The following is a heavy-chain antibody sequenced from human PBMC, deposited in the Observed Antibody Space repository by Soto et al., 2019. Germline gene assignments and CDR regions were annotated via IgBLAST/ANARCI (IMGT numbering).Heavy chain of an antibody. CDR2: IYYSGST. CDR1: GGSISSGGYY. Sequence: QVQLQESGPGLVKPSQTLSLTCTVSGGSISSGGYYWSWIRQHPGKGLEWIGYIYYSGSTYYNPSLKSRVTLSVDTSKNQFSLKLSSVDAADTAVYYCARVMPPGSAAAGTIDYWGQGTLVTVSS. CDR3: ARVMPPGSAAAGTIDY. V-gene: IGHV4-31*03. J-gene: IGHJ4*02. D-gene: IGHD6-13*01.